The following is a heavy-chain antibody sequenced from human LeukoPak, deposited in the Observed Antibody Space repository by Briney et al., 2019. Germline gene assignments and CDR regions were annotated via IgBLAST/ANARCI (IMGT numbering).Heavy chain of an antibody. J-gene: IGHJ4*02. Sequence: ASVKVSCKTSGYNFIGYYIHWVRQAPGQGLEWMGRINPNNGGTNYAQKLQGRVTMTTDTSTSTAYMELRSLRSDDTAVYYCARSGYCSSTSCYSLWLHRARIFDYWGQGTLVTVSS. V-gene: IGHV1-2*06. CDR3: ARSGYCSSTSCYSLWLHRARIFDY. CDR1: GYNFIGYY. D-gene: IGHD2-2*01. CDR2: INPNNGGT.